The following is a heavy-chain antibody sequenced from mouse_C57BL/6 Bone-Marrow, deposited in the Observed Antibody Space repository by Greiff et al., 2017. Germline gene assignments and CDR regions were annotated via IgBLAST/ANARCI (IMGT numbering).Heavy chain of an antibody. V-gene: IGHV1-81*01. D-gene: IGHD1-1*01. Sequence: QVQLQQSGAELARPGASVKLSCKASGYTFTSYGISWVKQRTGQGLEWIGEIYPRSGNTYYNEKFKGKATLTADKSSSTAYMELRSLTSEDSAVYLCAREGAFITTVVSPFDYWGQGTTLTVSS. CDR1: GYTFTSYG. CDR2: IYPRSGNT. J-gene: IGHJ2*01. CDR3: AREGAFITTVVSPFDY.